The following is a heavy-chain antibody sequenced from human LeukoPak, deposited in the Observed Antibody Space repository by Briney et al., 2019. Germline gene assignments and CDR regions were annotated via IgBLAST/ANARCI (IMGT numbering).Heavy chain of an antibody. V-gene: IGHV4-39*07. D-gene: IGHD3-9*01. CDR1: GGSISSSSYY. Sequence: SETLSLTCTVSGGSISSSSYYWGWIRQPPGKGLEWIGSIYYSGSTYYNPSLKSRVTISVDTSKNQFSLKLSSVTAADTAVYYCAREALRYDILTGYYTSNWFDPWGQGTLVTVSS. CDR3: AREALRYDILTGYYTSNWFDP. J-gene: IGHJ5*02. CDR2: IYYSGST.